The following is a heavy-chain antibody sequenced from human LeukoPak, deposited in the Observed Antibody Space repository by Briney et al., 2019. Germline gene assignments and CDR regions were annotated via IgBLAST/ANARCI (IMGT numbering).Heavy chain of an antibody. D-gene: IGHD2-2*01. Sequence: SETLSLTCTVSGGSISSSSYYWRWIRQPPGKGLEWIGYIYYSGSTNYNPSLKSRVTISVDASKNQFSLKLSSVTAADTAVYYCARHDQSPPISSSWFDPWGQGTLVTVSS. J-gene: IGHJ5*02. CDR3: ARHDQSPPISSSWFDP. CDR1: GGSISSSSYY. CDR2: IYYSGST. V-gene: IGHV4-61*05.